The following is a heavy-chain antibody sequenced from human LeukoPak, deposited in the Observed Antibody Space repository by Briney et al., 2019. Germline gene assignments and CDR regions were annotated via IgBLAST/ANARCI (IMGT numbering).Heavy chain of an antibody. CDR2: ISPNSGGT. Sequence: GASVKVSCKASGYTFTGYYMHWVRQAPGQGLEWMGWISPNSGGTNYAQKFQGRVTMTRDTSISTAYMELSRLRSDDTAVYYCARASSNIAAAAYNWFDPWGQGTLVTVSS. D-gene: IGHD6-13*01. CDR1: GYTFTGYY. CDR3: ARASSNIAAAAYNWFDP. V-gene: IGHV1-2*02. J-gene: IGHJ5*02.